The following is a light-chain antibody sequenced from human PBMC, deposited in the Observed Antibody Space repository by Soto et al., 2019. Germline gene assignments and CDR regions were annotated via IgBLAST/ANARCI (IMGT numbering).Light chain of an antibody. CDR1: HYISSY. Sequence: DIQMTQSPSSLSASVGDRVTITCRASHYISSYLNWYQQKPGRAPNLLIFAASSVQGGVPSRFSGSGSGTDFTLTITRLQPEDFATYYCQQSSSVPLTFGGGTKVDI. CDR2: AAS. CDR3: QQSSSVPLT. V-gene: IGKV1-39*01. J-gene: IGKJ4*01.